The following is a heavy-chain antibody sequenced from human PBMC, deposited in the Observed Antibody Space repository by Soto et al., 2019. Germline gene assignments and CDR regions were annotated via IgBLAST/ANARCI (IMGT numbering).Heavy chain of an antibody. CDR2: IWYDGSNK. J-gene: IGHJ2*01. CDR1: GFTFSSYG. CDR3: ARDGAWELRFDL. V-gene: IGHV3-33*01. Sequence: QVQLVESGGGVVQPGRSLRLSCAASGFTFSSYGMHWVRQAPGKGLEWVAVIWYDGSNKYYADSVKGRFTISRDNSKNTLYLQMNSLRAEDTAVYYCARDGAWELRFDLWGRGTLVTVSS. D-gene: IGHD1-26*01.